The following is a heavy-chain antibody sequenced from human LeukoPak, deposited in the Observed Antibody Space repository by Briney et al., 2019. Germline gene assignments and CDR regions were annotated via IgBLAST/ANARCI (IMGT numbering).Heavy chain of an antibody. CDR2: IYSGGST. V-gene: IGHV3-66*02. Sequence: PRGSLRLSCAASGFTVSSNYMSWVRQAPGKGLEWVSVIYSGGSTYYAGSVKGRFTVSRDNSKNTLYLQMNSLRAEDTAVYYCARDRWFGVSDVWGKGTTVTVSS. CDR3: ARDRWFGVSDV. J-gene: IGHJ6*04. CDR1: GFTVSSNY. D-gene: IGHD3-10*01.